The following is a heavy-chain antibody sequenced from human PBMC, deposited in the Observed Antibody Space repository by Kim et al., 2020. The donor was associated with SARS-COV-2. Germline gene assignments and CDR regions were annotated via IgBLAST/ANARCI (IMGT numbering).Heavy chain of an antibody. V-gene: IGHV3-30*07. CDR3: ARDRGTIFGVVIMNFDY. Sequence: VKGRLTISRANSKNTLYLQMNSLRAEDTAVYYCARDRGTIFGVVIMNFDYWGQGTLVTVSS. D-gene: IGHD3-3*01. J-gene: IGHJ4*02.